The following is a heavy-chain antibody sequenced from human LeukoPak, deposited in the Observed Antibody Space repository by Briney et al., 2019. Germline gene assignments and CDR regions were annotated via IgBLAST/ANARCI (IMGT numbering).Heavy chain of an antibody. CDR3: ARDRLQLVPYY. D-gene: IGHD6-13*01. Sequence: ASVKVSCKASGYTFTSYGLDWVRQAPGQGLEWMGWISAYNCNTNYAQKFQGRVTMTTDTSTSTVYMERRSLRSDDTAVYYCARDRLQLVPYYWGQGTLVTVSS. CDR2: ISAYNCNT. J-gene: IGHJ4*02. CDR1: GYTFTSYG. V-gene: IGHV1-18*01.